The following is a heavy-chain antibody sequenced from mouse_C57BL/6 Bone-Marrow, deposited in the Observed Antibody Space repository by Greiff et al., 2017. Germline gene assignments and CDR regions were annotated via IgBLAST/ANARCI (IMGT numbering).Heavy chain of an antibody. J-gene: IGHJ2*01. CDR2: ISSGGSYT. V-gene: IGHV5-6*01. CDR3: ARHDLEREYFDY. CDR1: GFTFSSYG. Sequence: EVKVVESGGDLVKPGGSLKLSCAASGFTFSSYGMSWVRQTPDKRLEWVATISSGGSYTYYPDSVQGRFTSSRDNAKNTLYLQMSSLKSEDTAMYYCARHDLEREYFDYWGQGTTLTVSS.